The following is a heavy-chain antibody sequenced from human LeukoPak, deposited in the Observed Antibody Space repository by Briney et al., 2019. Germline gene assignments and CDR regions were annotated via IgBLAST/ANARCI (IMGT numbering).Heavy chain of an antibody. J-gene: IGHJ4*02. CDR1: GLTFRNYA. Sequence: PGGSLRLSCAASGLTFRNYAMSWVRQAPGKGLEWVSGISDSGGSTHYADSVKGRFTISRDNSKNTLYLQMNSLRAEDTAVCFCAKARTGIAVVSAIDYWGQGTLVSVSS. V-gene: IGHV3-23*01. CDR2: ISDSGGST. CDR3: AKARTGIAVVSAIDY. D-gene: IGHD2-21*02.